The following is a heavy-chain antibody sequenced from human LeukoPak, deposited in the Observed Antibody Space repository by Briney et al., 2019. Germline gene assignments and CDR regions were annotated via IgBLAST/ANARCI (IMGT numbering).Heavy chain of an antibody. CDR1: GFTFSSFA. Sequence: GGSLRLSCAASGFTFSSFAMTWVRQAPGKGLEWVSSITCSHGPTYNTDSVKGRFTISRDNSQNTLYLQMNSLRAEDTAVYYCTKDPNGDYVGAFDPWGQGTLVTVSS. CDR3: TKDPNGDYVGAFDP. J-gene: IGHJ5*02. CDR2: ITCSHGPT. D-gene: IGHD4-17*01. V-gene: IGHV3-23*01.